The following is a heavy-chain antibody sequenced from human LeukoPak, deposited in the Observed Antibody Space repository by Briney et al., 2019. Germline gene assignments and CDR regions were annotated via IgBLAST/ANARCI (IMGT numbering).Heavy chain of an antibody. CDR1: GFTFSSYW. J-gene: IGHJ4*02. CDR2: IKSDGSSI. CDR3: ARDLDFGGYSNFDY. Sequence: GGSLRLSCAASGFTFSSYWMHWVRHAPGKGLVWVSRIKSDGSSIMYADSVEGRFTISRDNAKSTLYLQMNSLRAEDTAVYYCARDLDFGGYSNFDYWGQGTLVTVSS. D-gene: IGHD4-23*01. V-gene: IGHV3-74*03.